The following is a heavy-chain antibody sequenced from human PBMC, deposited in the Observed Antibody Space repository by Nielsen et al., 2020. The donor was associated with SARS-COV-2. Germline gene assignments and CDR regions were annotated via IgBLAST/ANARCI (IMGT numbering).Heavy chain of an antibody. Sequence: GESLKISCAASGFTFSSYAMSWVRQAPGKGLEWVSAISGSGGSTYYADSVKGRFTISRDNSKNTLYLQMNSLRAEDTAVYYCARDSNRVAGMNYWGQGTLVTVSS. CDR1: GFTFSSYA. J-gene: IGHJ4*02. V-gene: IGHV3-23*01. CDR2: ISGSGGST. CDR3: ARDSNRVAGMNY. D-gene: IGHD6-19*01.